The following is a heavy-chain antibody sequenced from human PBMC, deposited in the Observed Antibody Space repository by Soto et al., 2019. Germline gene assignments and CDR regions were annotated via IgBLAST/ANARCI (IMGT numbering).Heavy chain of an antibody. D-gene: IGHD3-3*01. J-gene: IGHJ4*02. CDR1: GGSISSGDYY. CDR2: IDYSGST. CDR3: ARGGRTIFGRYFDY. Sequence: QVQLQESGPGLVKPSQTLSLTCTVSGGSISSGDYYWSWIRQPPGKGLAWIGYIDYSGSTYYNPSLRSRLTISVDTSKNQFSLKLSSVTAADTAVYYCARGGRTIFGRYFDYWGQGTLVTVSS. V-gene: IGHV4-30-4*01.